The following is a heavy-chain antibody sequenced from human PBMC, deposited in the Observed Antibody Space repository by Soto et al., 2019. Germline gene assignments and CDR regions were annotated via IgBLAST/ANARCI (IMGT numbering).Heavy chain of an antibody. J-gene: IGHJ4*02. CDR1: GSRFSNYV. CDR3: AREGRGKKAGYNGLVSLGY. D-gene: IGHD2-2*02. V-gene: IGHV1-69*06. CDR2: LIPIFNST. Sequence: QVQLVQSGAEVKTPGSSLKVSCKVSGSRFSNYVISWVRQAPGHGLEWLGRLIPIFNSTKYAQNFQGSVTITADKSTSTASLELISLRSDDTAVYYCAREGRGKKAGYNGLVSLGYWGQGTLVTVSS.